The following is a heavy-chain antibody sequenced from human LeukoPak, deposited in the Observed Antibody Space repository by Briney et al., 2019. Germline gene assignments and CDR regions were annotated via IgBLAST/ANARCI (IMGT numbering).Heavy chain of an antibody. J-gene: IGHJ4*01. V-gene: IGHV3-33*01. Sequence: GGSLRLSCAASGFTFSRFGMHWVRQAPGKGLEWEAATWFDGSSTYYADSVKGRFTISRDNSKNMLYLQMNSLRVEDTGVYFCARDSAPYCGGDCYFDYWGHGTLVTVSS. CDR1: GFTFSRFG. CDR3: ARDSAPYCGGDCYFDY. CDR2: TWFDGSST. D-gene: IGHD2-21*02.